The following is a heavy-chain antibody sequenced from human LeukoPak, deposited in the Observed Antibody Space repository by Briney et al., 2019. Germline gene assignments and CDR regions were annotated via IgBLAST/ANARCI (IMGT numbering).Heavy chain of an antibody. CDR2: IWYDGSNK. V-gene: IGHV3-33*01. Sequence: KPGRSLRLSCAASGFTLSSYGMHWVRQAPGKGLEWVAVIWYDGSNKYYADSVKGRFTISGDNSKNTLYLQMNSLRAEDTAVYYCARGSSGNSDYWGQGTLVTVSS. CDR1: GFTLSSYG. CDR3: ARGSSGNSDY. D-gene: IGHD4-23*01. J-gene: IGHJ4*02.